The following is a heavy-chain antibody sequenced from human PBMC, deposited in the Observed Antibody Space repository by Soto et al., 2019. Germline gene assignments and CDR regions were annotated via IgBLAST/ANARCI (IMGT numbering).Heavy chain of an antibody. CDR1: GFTFSSYA. CDR2: ISSNGGST. V-gene: IGHV3-64D*06. J-gene: IGHJ4*02. CDR3: VKGAVHTWIQLWLDYFDY. D-gene: IGHD5-18*01. Sequence: GGSLRLSCSASGFTFSSYAMHWVRQAPGKGLEYVSAISSNGGSTYYADSVKGRFTISRDNSKNTLYLQMSSLRAEDTAVYYCVKGAVHTWIQLWLDYFDYWGQGTLVTVSS.